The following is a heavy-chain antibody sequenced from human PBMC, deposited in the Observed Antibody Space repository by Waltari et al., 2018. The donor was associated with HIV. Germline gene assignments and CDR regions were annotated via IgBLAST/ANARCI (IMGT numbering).Heavy chain of an antibody. CDR2: ILWKSGNI. CDR1: GVMPDTYG. V-gene: IGHV3-9*02. J-gene: IGHJ4*02. D-gene: IGHD1-20*01. Sequence: EVQLVESGGGLVQPGRSLRLSCAVSGVMPDTYGMHWVRQVPGKGLEWVSGILWKSGNIGYADSVRGRFIISRDNAKNSLHLQINSLRPEDTALYYCVKDAGDITAAGYYWGQGILVTVSS. CDR3: VKDAGDITAAGYY.